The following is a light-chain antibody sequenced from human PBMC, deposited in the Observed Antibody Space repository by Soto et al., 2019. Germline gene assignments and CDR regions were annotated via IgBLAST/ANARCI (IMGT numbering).Light chain of an antibody. CDR2: AAS. J-gene: IGKJ4*01. V-gene: IGKV1-27*01. CDR3: EKYNSAPLT. Sequence: DIQMTQSPSSLSASLGDRVTITCRASQGIGVYLAWFQQKPGKVPKLLIYAASALQSGVPSRFSGSGSGTDITVTIGSLQTEDFATYYCEKYNSAPLTFGGGTKVEIK. CDR1: QGIGVY.